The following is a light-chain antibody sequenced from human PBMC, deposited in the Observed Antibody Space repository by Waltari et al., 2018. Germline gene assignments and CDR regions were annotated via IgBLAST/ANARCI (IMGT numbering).Light chain of an antibody. CDR2: NNI. V-gene: IGLV1-40*01. CDR3: QSYDDSLSGYV. J-gene: IGLJ3*02. Sequence: QSVLTQPPSVSGAPGQRVTISCTGSSSNIGAGHDVHWYQQLPGRAPRLLISNNINRPSGVPDRISGSNPGTSASLVITGLQAEDEAEFYCQSYDDSLSGYVFGGGTKLTVL. CDR1: SSNIGAGHD.